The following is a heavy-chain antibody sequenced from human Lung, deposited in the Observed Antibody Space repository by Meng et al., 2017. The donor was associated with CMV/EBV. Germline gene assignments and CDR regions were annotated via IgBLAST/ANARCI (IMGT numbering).Heavy chain of an antibody. Sequence: CKASGYIFINYGITWVRQAPGQGLEWMGWLSPYNRATKYAQRLQGRVTMTADTSTSTAHIELRSLRSDDTAVYYCATLSVVPAATYDYWGQGTLVTVSS. CDR1: GYIFINYG. CDR2: LSPYNRAT. J-gene: IGHJ4*02. D-gene: IGHD2-2*01. CDR3: ATLSVVPAATYDY. V-gene: IGHV1-18*01.